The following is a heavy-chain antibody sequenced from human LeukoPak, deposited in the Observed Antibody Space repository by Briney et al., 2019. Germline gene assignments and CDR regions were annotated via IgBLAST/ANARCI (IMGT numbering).Heavy chain of an antibody. V-gene: IGHV4-34*01. Sequence: PSETLSLTCAVYGGSFSGYYWSWIRQPPGKGLEWIGEINHSGSTNYNPSLKSRVTISVDTSKNQFSLKLSSVTAADTAVYYCARLIMITFGGVIANYYYYYMDVWGKGTTVTISS. CDR2: INHSGST. D-gene: IGHD3-16*02. J-gene: IGHJ6*03. CDR1: GGSFSGYY. CDR3: ARLIMITFGGVIANYYYYYMDV.